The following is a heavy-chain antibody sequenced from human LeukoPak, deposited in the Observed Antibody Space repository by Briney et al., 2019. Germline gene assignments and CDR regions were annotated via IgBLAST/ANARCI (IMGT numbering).Heavy chain of an antibody. CDR2: IKQDGSER. CDR3: ARPGIAVAGTYAFDI. CDR1: GFTFSSYW. Sequence: GGSLRLSCAASGFTFSSYWMSWVRQAPGKGLEWVANIKQDGSERYYVDSVKGRFTISRDNAKNSLYLQMNSLRAEDTAVYYCARPGIAVAGTYAFDIWGQGTMVTVSS. V-gene: IGHV3-7*01. D-gene: IGHD6-19*01. J-gene: IGHJ3*02.